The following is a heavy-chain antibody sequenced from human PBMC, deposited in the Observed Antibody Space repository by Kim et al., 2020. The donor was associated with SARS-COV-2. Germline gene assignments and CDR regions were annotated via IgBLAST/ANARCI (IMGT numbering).Heavy chain of an antibody. J-gene: IGHJ4*02. D-gene: IGHD6-13*01. CDR3: AKATRTHSSSWYFDY. Sequence: DYPNGRFTISRDNSKNTLYLQMNSLRAEDTAVYYCAKATRTHSSSWYFDYWGQGTLVTVSS. V-gene: IGHV3-33*06.